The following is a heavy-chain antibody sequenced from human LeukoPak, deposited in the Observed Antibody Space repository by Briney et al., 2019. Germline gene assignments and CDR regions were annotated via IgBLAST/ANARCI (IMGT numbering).Heavy chain of an antibody. CDR3: ARLGYCSSGVCYTSAFDY. Sequence: RGESLKISCKGSGYSFTSYWIGWVRQLPGKGLEWMGIIYPGDSDTRYSPSFQGQVTIPADKSISTAYLQWSSLKASDTAMYYCARLGYCSSGVCYTSAFDYWGQGTLVTVSS. D-gene: IGHD2-8*01. V-gene: IGHV5-51*01. CDR2: IYPGDSDT. CDR1: GYSFTSYW. J-gene: IGHJ4*02.